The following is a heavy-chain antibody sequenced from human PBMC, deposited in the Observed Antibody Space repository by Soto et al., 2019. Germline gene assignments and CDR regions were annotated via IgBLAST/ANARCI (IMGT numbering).Heavy chain of an antibody. V-gene: IGHV1-69*13. D-gene: IGHD5-12*01. CDR2: IIPIFGTA. CDR1: GGTFSSYA. Sequence: ASVKVSCKASGGTFSSYAISWVRQAPGQGLEWMGGIIPIFGTANYAQKFQGRVTITADESTSTAYMELSSLRSGDTAVYYCARDKEYSGYAPGWFDPWGQGTLVTVSS. J-gene: IGHJ5*02. CDR3: ARDKEYSGYAPGWFDP.